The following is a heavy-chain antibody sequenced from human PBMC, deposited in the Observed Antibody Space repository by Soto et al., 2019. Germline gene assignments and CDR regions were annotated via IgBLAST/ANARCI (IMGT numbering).Heavy chain of an antibody. CDR3: ARGFHDGCGNCDY. Sequence: EVQLVESGGGLVKPGGSLRLSCAASGFTFSSYSMNWVRQAPGKGLEWVSSISSSSSDIYYADSVKGRFTISRDNAMNALFLQMNSLRAEDTAVYYCARGFHDGCGNCDYWGQGTLVTVSS. J-gene: IGHJ4*02. CDR1: GFTFSSYS. D-gene: IGHD1-26*01. V-gene: IGHV3-21*01. CDR2: ISSSSSDI.